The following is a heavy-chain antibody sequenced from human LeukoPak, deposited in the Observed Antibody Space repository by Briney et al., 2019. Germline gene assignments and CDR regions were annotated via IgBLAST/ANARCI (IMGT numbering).Heavy chain of an antibody. CDR2: ISSSSSYI. Sequence: GGSLRLSCAASGFTFSSYSMNWVRQAPGKGLEWVSSISSSSSYIYYADSVKGRFTISRDNAKNSLYLQMNSLRAEDTAVYYCARYSAGGTTDFDYWGQGTLVTVSS. CDR3: ARYSAGGTTDFDY. V-gene: IGHV3-21*01. D-gene: IGHD4-11*01. CDR1: GFTFSSYS. J-gene: IGHJ4*02.